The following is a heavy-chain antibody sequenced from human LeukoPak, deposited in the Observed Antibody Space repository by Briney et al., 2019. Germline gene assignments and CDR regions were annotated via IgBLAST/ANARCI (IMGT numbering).Heavy chain of an antibody. CDR3: AKDQRSGSYYYYYGMDV. Sequence: GGSLRLSCAASGFTFSSYAMSWVRQAPGKGLEWVSAISGSGGSTYYADSVKGRFTISRDNSKNTLYLQMSSLRAEDTAVYYCAKDQRSGSYYYYYGMDVWGQGTTVTVSS. D-gene: IGHD1-26*01. J-gene: IGHJ6*02. CDR2: ISGSGGST. V-gene: IGHV3-23*01. CDR1: GFTFSSYA.